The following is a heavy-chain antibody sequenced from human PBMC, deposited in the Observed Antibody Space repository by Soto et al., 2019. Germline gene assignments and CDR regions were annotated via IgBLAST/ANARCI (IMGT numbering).Heavy chain of an antibody. CDR1: GGSFSGYY. Sequence: QVQLQQWGAGPLRPLETLSLTCGVSGGSFSGYYWAWIRQSPGKGLEWIGEINDRGSINYNPSLKSRVSISVDTSKNPYSLNMRSVTAADTAVYSCARESHDILTGPHWFWYFDIWGRGTLVTVSS. D-gene: IGHD3-9*01. V-gene: IGHV4-34*01. CDR3: ARESHDILTGPHWFWYFDI. J-gene: IGHJ2*01. CDR2: INDRGSI.